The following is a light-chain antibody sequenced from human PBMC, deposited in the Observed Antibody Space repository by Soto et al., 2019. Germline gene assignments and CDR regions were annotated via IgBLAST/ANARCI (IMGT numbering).Light chain of an antibody. V-gene: IGKV1-9*01. CDR3: QQYMSYS. Sequence: DIQLTQSPSFLSASVGDRVTITCRASQGISSSLAWYQQRAGTAPKLLIYHASTLESGVPSRFSGSGSGTEFTLTISSLQPDDFATYYCQQYMSYSFGQGTKVDI. CDR2: HAS. J-gene: IGKJ1*01. CDR1: QGISSS.